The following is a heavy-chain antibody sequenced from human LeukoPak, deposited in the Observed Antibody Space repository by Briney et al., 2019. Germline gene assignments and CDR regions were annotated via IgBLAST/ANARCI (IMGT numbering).Heavy chain of an antibody. J-gene: IGHJ4*02. CDR1: GFTFSSYW. D-gene: IGHD3-10*01. V-gene: IGHV3-7*03. CDR3: ARDYYGPGSYYNEYDY. CDR2: IKQDGSEK. Sequence: PGGSLRLSCAASGFTFSSYWMSWVRQAPGKGLEWVANIKQDGSEKYYVDSVKGRFTISRDNAKNSLYLQMNSLRAEDTAVYYCARDYYGPGSYYNEYDYWGQGTLVTVSS.